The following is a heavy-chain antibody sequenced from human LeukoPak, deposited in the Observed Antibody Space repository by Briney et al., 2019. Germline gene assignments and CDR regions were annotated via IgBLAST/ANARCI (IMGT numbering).Heavy chain of an antibody. CDR3: ARMGELAAGAFDI. Sequence: SETLSLTCTVSGGSISSYYWSWIRQPPGKGLEWIGYIYYSGSTNYNPSLKSRVTISVDTSKNQFSLKLSSVTAADTAVYYCARMGELAAGAFDIWGQGTMVTVSS. V-gene: IGHV4-59*01. CDR1: GGSISSYY. J-gene: IGHJ3*02. CDR2: IYYSGST. D-gene: IGHD1-26*01.